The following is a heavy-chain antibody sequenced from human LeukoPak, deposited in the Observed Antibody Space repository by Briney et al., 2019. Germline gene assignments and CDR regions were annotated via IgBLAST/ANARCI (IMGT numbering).Heavy chain of an antibody. D-gene: IGHD7-27*01. CDR3: ARAGNWGHDY. CDR1: GFTFSSHA. J-gene: IGHJ4*02. Sequence: GGSLRLSCVASGFTFSSHAMRWVRQAPGKGLEWVASIDISGGSTYYEDSVQGRFTISRDNAKNSLYLQINSLRAEDTAVYYCARAGNWGHDYWGQGTLVTVSS. V-gene: IGHV3-23*01. CDR2: IDISGGST.